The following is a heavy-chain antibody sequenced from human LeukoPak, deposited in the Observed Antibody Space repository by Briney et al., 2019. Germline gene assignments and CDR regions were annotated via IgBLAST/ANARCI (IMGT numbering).Heavy chain of an antibody. CDR2: ISGSGTST. CDR3: AKEPASGSCFDY. Sequence: GGSLRLSCEASGFTVSSNYMSWVRQAPGKGLEWVSGISGSGTSTYYADSVKGRFTISRDNSKNTLYLQMNSLRAEDTALYYCAKEPASGSCFDYWGQGTLVTVSS. J-gene: IGHJ4*02. CDR1: GFTVSSNY. V-gene: IGHV3-23*01. D-gene: IGHD3-10*01.